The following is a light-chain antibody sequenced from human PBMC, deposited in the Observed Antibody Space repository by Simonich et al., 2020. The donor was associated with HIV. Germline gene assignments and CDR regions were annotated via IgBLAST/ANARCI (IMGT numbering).Light chain of an antibody. CDR1: TGAVTSGHY. J-gene: IGLJ2*01. CDR3: LLTYGGARV. CDR2: DTT. V-gene: IGLV7-46*01. Sequence: QAVVTQEPSLTVSPGGTVTLTCGSSTGAVTSGHYPSWFQQNPGQAPRTLIYDTTSKHSWTPARFSGALLGGKAALTLSGAQAEDEAEYYCLLTYGGARVFGGGTKLTVL.